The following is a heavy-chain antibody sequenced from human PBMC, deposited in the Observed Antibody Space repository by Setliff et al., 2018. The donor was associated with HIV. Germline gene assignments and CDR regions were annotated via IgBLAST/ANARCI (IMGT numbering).Heavy chain of an antibody. CDR3: ARTDYYGMDV. CDR1: GFTFSSSG. J-gene: IGHJ6*02. CDR2: ISGSGSTI. V-gene: IGHV3-48*03. Sequence: PGGSLRLSCVTSGFTFSSSGMTWVRQAPGKGLEWASYISGSGSTIYYADSVKGRFTISRDNAKNSLYLQMNSLRAEDTAVYFCARTDYYGMDVWGQGTTVTVSS.